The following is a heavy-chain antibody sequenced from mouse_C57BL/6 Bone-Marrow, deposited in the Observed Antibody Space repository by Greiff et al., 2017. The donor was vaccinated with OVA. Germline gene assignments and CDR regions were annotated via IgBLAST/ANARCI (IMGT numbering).Heavy chain of an antibody. J-gene: IGHJ1*03. CDR3: ARWRSSYWYFDV. V-gene: IGHV1-52*01. CDR1: GYTFTSSW. CDR2: IDPSDSET. Sequence: QVQLQQPGAELVRPGSSVKLSCKASGYTFTSSWMHWVKQRPIQGLEWIGNIDPSDSETHYNQKFKDKATLTVDKSSSTAYMQLSSLTSEDSAVYYCARWRSSYWYFDVWGTGTTVTVSS. D-gene: IGHD1-1*01.